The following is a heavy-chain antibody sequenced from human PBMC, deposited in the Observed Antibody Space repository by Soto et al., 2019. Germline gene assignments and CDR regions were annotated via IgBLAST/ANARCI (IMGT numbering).Heavy chain of an antibody. CDR2: IYYSGST. V-gene: IGHV4-59*08. D-gene: IGHD2-15*01. Sequence: QVQLQESGPGLVKPSETLSLTCTVSGGSISSYYWSWIRQPPGRGLEWIGYIYYSGSTNYNPSLKSRVTISVDTSKNQFSLKLSSVTAADTAVYYCARHESGAYCSGGSCYDPPYYFDYWGQGTLVTVSS. CDR3: ARHESGAYCSGGSCYDPPYYFDY. CDR1: GGSISSYY. J-gene: IGHJ4*02.